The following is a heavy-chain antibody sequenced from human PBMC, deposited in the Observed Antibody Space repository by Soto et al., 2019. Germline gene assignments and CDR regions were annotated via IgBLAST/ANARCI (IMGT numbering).Heavy chain of an antibody. CDR2: ISSNGSTT. CDR1: GFTFSSYW. CDR3: ARMTSSLSPGR. D-gene: IGHD2-2*01. V-gene: IGHV3-74*03. J-gene: IGHJ4*02. Sequence: GGSLRLSCAASGFTFSSYWMHWVRQAPGKGLVWVSCISSNGSTTTYAGSVKGRFTISRDNAKNSLYLQMNSLRAEDTAVYYCARMTSSLSPGRWGQGTLVTVSS.